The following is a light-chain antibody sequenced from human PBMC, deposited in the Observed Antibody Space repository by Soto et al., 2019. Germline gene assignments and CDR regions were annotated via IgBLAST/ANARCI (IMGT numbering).Light chain of an antibody. V-gene: IGKV3-20*01. Sequence: VLTQSPATLSLSPGERATLSCRASQYISSNYLAWYQQKPGRAPRLLIFGAFNRAPGVPDRFSGSASGTDFALTISGLEPEDFAGYYCQQYDTSPLTFGGGTKV. CDR2: GAF. CDR3: QQYDTSPLT. J-gene: IGKJ4*01. CDR1: QYISSNY.